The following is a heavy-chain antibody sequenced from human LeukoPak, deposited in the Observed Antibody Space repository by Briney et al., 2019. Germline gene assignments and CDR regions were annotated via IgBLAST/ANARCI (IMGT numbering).Heavy chain of an antibody. CDR1: GFTFSSYS. D-gene: IGHD3-22*01. CDR3: ARVSQYYYDSSGYWNPWDY. V-gene: IGHV3-21*04. CDR2: ISSSSSYI. Sequence: GGSLRLSCAASGFTFSSYSMNWVRQAPGKGLEWVSSISSSSSYIYYADSVKGRFTISRDNAKNSLYLQMNSLRAEDTALYYCARVSQYYYDSSGYWNPWDYWGQGTLVTVSS. J-gene: IGHJ4*02.